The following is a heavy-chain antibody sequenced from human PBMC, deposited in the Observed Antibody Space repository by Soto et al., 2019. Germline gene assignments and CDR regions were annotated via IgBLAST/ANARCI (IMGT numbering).Heavy chain of an antibody. CDR3: ARDSGRYEEGSWFDP. D-gene: IGHD1-1*01. V-gene: IGHV3-33*01. CDR2: IWYDGSNK. J-gene: IGHJ5*02. CDR1: GFTFSSYG. Sequence: PGGSLRLSCAASGFTFSSYGMHWVRQAPGKGLEWVAVIWYDGSNKYYADSVKGRFTISRDNSKNTLYLQMNSLRAEDTAVYYCARDSGRYEEGSWFDPWGQGTLVTVSS.